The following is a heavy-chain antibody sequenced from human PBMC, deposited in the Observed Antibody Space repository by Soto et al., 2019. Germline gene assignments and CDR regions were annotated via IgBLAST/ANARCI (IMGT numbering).Heavy chain of an antibody. D-gene: IGHD1-7*01. J-gene: IGHJ5*02. CDR1: GDSVSSNSAA. Sequence: PSQTLSLTCAISGDSVSSNSAAWNWIRQSPSRGLEWLGRTYYRSKWYNDYAVSVKSRITINPDTSKNQFSLQLNSVTPEDTAVYYCARETRYNWNSGNCFDPLGQGTLVTVSS. V-gene: IGHV6-1*01. CDR2: TYYRSKWYN. CDR3: ARETRYNWNSGNCFDP.